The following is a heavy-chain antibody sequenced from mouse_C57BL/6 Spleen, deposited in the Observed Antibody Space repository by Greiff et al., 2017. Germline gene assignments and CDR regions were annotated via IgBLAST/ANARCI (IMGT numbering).Heavy chain of an antibody. CDR2: IHPNSGSI. D-gene: IGHD2-4*01. CDR1: GYTFTSYW. J-gene: IGHJ3*01. V-gene: IGHV1-64*01. Sequence: QVQLQQPGAELVKPGASVKLSCKASGYTFTSYWMHWVKQRPGQGLEWIGLIHPNSGSINYNEKVKSKATLTVDKSTSTAYMQLSSLTSEDPAVYYCARENYDYDHTYGGQETLFTVSA. CDR3: ARENYDYDHTY.